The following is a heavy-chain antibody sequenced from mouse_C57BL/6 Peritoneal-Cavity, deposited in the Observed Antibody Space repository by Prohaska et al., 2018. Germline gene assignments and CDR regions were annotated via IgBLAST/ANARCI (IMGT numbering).Heavy chain of an antibody. CDR3: ARETTVVAWYFDV. V-gene: IGHV5-4*01. CDR2: ISDGGSYT. D-gene: IGHD1-1*01. J-gene: IGHJ1*03. Sequence: EVQLVESGGGLVKPGGSLKLSCAASGFTFSSYAMSWVRQTPEKRREWVATISDGGSYTYYPDNVKGRFTISRDNAKNNLYLQMSHLKSEDTAMYYCARETTVVAWYFDVWGTGTTVTVSS. CDR1: GFTFSSYA.